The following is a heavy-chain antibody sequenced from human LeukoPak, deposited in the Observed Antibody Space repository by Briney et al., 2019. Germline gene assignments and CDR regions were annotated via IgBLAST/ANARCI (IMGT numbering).Heavy chain of an antibody. CDR2: ISGSGSIT. Sequence: GGSLRLSCAASGFTFRSYAMSWVRQAPGKGQEWVSAISGSGSITYYADSVKGRFTISRDNSKNTLYLQMNSLRAEDTAVYYCARAKSSYYNYYYMDVWGKGTTVTVSS. V-gene: IGHV3-23*01. J-gene: IGHJ6*03. CDR1: GFTFRSYA. CDR3: ARAKSSYYNYYYMDV. D-gene: IGHD6-6*01.